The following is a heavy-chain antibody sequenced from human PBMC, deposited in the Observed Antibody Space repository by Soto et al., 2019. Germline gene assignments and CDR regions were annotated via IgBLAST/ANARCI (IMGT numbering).Heavy chain of an antibody. D-gene: IGHD3-3*01. CDR3: ARVRYYDFWSGYSDYYYGMDV. V-gene: IGHV4-34*01. Sequence: SETLSLTCAVYGGSFSGYYWSWIRQPPGKGLEWIGEINHSGSTNYNPSLKSRVTISVDTSKNQFSLKLSSVTAADTAVYYCARVRYYDFWSGYSDYYYGMDVWGQGTTVTVSS. CDR2: INHSGST. CDR1: GGSFSGYY. J-gene: IGHJ6*02.